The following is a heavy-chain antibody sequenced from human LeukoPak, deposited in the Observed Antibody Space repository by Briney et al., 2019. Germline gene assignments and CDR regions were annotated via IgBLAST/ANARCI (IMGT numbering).Heavy chain of an antibody. D-gene: IGHD6-6*01. V-gene: IGHV3-7*01. CDR2: IKADGGEK. Sequence: GGSLRLSCAASGFTFSRAWMNWFRQTPGKGLEWVAKIKADGGEKDHVASVKGRFTISRDNAKNSLYLQMNSLRVEDTAVYYCARGGAARPDFWGQGTLVTVSS. CDR3: ARGGAARPDF. J-gene: IGHJ4*02. CDR1: GFTFSRAW.